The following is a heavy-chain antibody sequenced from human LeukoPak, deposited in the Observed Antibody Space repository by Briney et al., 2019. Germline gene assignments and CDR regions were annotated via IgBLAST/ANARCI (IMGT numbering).Heavy chain of an antibody. CDR3: ARNYVFWSGYYRSGAFDI. CDR2: IYSGGST. CDR1: GFTLSSNY. J-gene: IGHJ3*02. V-gene: IGHV3-53*01. D-gene: IGHD3-3*01. Sequence: GGSLRLSCAASGFTLSSNYMSWVRKAPGKGREWVSVIYSGGSTYYADSVKGRITISRDNSKNTLYLQMNSLSAEDTAVYYCARNYVFWSGYYRSGAFDIWGQGTMVTVSS.